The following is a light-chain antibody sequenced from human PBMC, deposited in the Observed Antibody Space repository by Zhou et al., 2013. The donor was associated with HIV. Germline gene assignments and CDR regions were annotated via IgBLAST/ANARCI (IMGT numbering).Light chain of an antibody. CDR2: GAS. CDR3: QQYNNRLT. V-gene: IGKV3D-15*02. J-gene: IGKJ4*01. Sequence: EIVMTQSPATLSVSPGERATLYCRASQSVGNNLAWYQQKPGQAPRLLIYGASTRATGLPNRFSGSGSGTEFTLTISSLQSEDSAVYYCQQYNNRLTFGGGTKVEIK. CDR1: QSVGNN.